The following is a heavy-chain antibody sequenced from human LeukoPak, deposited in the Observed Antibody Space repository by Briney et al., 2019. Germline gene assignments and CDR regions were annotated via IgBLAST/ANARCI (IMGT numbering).Heavy chain of an antibody. V-gene: IGHV4-59*12. CDR2: IYYSGST. D-gene: IGHD3-22*01. CDR3: ARDLGIYDSSGYFGY. J-gene: IGHJ4*02. Sequence: PSETLSLTCTVSGGSISSYYWSWIRQPPGKGLEWIGYIYYSGSTNYNPSLKSRVTISVDTSKNQFSLKLSSVTAADTAVYYCARDLGIYDSSGYFGYWGQGTLVTVSS. CDR1: GGSISSYY.